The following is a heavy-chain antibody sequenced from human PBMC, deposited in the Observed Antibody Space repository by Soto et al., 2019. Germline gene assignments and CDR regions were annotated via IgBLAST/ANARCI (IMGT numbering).Heavy chain of an antibody. CDR3: AKDRGRGYDWFDS. D-gene: IGHD5-12*01. J-gene: IGHJ5*01. Sequence: EVQLLESGGGLVQPGGSLRLSCAASGFTFSSYAMSWVRQAPGKGLEWVSAISGSGGSTFYADSVKGRFTISRDTSKTTLFLQMNSMRAKDTAVYYCAKDRGRGYDWFDSWGQGTLVTVSS. V-gene: IGHV3-23*01. CDR1: GFTFSSYA. CDR2: ISGSGGST.